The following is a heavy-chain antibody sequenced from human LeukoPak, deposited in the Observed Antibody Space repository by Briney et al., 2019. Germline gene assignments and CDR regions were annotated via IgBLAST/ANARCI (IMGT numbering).Heavy chain of an antibody. CDR3: AKDLEQWPAVPEY. J-gene: IGHJ4*02. Sequence: PGGSLRLSCAASGFTFSTYWMTWVRQAPGKGLEWVANMKQDGSEKYYVDSVKGRFTISRDNAKNSLYLQMNSLRPEETALYYCAKDLEQWPAVPEYWGQGTLVIVSS. V-gene: IGHV3-7*01. CDR1: GFTFSTYW. D-gene: IGHD6-19*01. CDR2: MKQDGSEK.